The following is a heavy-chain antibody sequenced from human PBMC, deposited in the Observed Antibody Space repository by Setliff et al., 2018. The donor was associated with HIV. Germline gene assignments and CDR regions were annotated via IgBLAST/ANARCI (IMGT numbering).Heavy chain of an antibody. D-gene: IGHD6-13*01. V-gene: IGHV4-39*01. CDR1: GGSISSGIQY. J-gene: IGHJ5*02. Sequence: PSETLSLTCNVSGGSISSGIQYWGWVRQSPGKGLEWIGTISCSGNAYYNPSLKSRVTISVDTSKSQFSLNVKSMTAADTAIYYCARRGSSWYSHWFDPWGQGTLVTVSS. CDR2: ISCSGNA. CDR3: ARRGSSWYSHWFDP.